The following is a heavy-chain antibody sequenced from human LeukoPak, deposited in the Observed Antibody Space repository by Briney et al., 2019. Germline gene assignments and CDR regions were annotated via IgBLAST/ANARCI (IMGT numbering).Heavy chain of an antibody. CDR2: VYSSGRT. V-gene: IGHV4-38-2*02. J-gene: IGHJ4*02. CDR3: ARQGSAYYFDF. Sequence: SETLSLTCTVSGYSIRSGYYWGWIRQPPGKELQWIASVYSSGRTNYSPSLKSRVTISVDTSEKQFSLQLNSVTAADTAVYYCARQGSAYYFDFWGQGLLVTVSS. D-gene: IGHD2-15*01. CDR1: GYSIRSGYY.